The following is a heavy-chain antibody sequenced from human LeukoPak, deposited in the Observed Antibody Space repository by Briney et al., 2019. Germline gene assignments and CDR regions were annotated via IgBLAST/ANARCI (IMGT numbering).Heavy chain of an antibody. CDR1: GFTFSSYS. Sequence: PGGSLRLSCAASGFTFSSYSMNWVRQAPGKGLEWVSSISSSSSYIYYADSVKGRFTISRDNAKNSLYLQMNSLRAEDTAVYYCAKDPNYYDSSGYEWYFDLWGRGTLVTVSS. CDR3: AKDPNYYDSSGYEWYFDL. CDR2: ISSSSSYI. J-gene: IGHJ2*01. D-gene: IGHD3-22*01. V-gene: IGHV3-21*04.